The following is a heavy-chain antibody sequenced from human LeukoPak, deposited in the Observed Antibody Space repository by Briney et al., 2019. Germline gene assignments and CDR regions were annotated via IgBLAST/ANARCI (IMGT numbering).Heavy chain of an antibody. J-gene: IGHJ4*02. D-gene: IGHD6-19*01. CDR1: GFTFSSYA. CDR2: ISYDGSNK. CDR3: ARDPRYSSGWTFDY. Sequence: GRSLRLSCAASGFTFSSYAMHWVRQAPGKGLEWVAVISYDGSNKYYADSVKGRFTISRDNSKNTLYLQMNSLRAEDTAVYYCARDPRYSSGWTFDYWGQGTLVTVSS. V-gene: IGHV3-30-3*01.